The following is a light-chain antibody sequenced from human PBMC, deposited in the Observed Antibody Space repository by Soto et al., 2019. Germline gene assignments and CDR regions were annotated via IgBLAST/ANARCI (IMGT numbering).Light chain of an antibody. CDR1: NSNIGNNY. CDR2: DNN. Sequence: QSVLTQPPSVSAAPGQKVTISCSGSNSNIGNNYVSWYQQLPGTTPKLLIYDNNQRPSGIPDRFSASKSGTSATLAITGLQTGAEADYYCETWDDSLTAAVFGGGTKLTVL. CDR3: ETWDDSLTAAV. V-gene: IGLV1-51*01. J-gene: IGLJ2*01.